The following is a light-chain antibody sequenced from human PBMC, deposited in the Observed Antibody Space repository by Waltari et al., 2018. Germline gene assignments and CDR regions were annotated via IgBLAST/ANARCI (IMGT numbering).Light chain of an antibody. CDR3: QQRSNWPPIT. J-gene: IGKJ5*01. CDR1: QSVGSS. Sequence: EIVLTQSPVTLSLAPGERATLSCCASQSVGSSLAWYQQNPGQAPRLLMYDASNRATGVPARFNGSGSGTDFTLTIISLQSEDSAVYYCQQRSNWPPITFGQGTRLEIK. CDR2: DAS. V-gene: IGKV3-11*01.